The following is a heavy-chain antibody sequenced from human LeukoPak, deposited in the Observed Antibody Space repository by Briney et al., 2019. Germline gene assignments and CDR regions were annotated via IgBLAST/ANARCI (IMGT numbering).Heavy chain of an antibody. D-gene: IGHD1-1*01. V-gene: IGHV3-23*01. J-gene: IGHJ4*02. Sequence: GGSLRLSCAVSGFTFSSYAMSWVRQAPGKGLEWVSTIRGSGESTFYADSVKGRFTISRDNSKNTLYLQMNSLRAEDTAVYYCAKDTPNFYYSDYWGQGTLVTVSS. CDR3: AKDTPNFYYSDY. CDR2: IRGSGEST. CDR1: GFTFSSYA.